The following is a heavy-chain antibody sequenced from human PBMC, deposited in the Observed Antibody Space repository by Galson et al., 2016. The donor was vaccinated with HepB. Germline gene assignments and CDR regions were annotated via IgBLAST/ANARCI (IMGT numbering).Heavy chain of an antibody. CDR1: GFNFNNYV. V-gene: IGHV3-33*06. D-gene: IGHD3-10*01. J-gene: IGHJ4*02. CDR2: IWYDGSNK. CDR3: AKDISYYGSGLDY. Sequence: SLRLSCAASGFNFNNYVMHWVRQTPGKGLEWVAVIWYDGSNKYYADSVKGRFTVSRDNSKNMLYLHMNSLRAEDTAVYYCAKDISYYGSGLDYWGQGTLVTVSS.